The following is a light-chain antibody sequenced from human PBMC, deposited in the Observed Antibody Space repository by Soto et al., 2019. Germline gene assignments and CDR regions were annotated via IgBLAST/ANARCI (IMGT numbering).Light chain of an antibody. J-gene: IGLJ3*02. V-gene: IGLV1-44*01. CDR2: SDD. Sequence: QSVLTHPPSLSGTPGQRVTISCSGSNSNIGRYSVNWYQHFPGTAPKILIYSDDERPSGVPDRFSGSKSGTSASLAISGLQSEYEDEYYCAAWDDNLNGPLFGGGTKLTVL. CDR1: NSNIGRYS. CDR3: AAWDDNLNGPL.